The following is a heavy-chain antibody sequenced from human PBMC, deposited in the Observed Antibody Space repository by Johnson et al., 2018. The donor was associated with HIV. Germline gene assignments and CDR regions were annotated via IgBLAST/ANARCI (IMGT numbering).Heavy chain of an antibody. V-gene: IGHV3-33*01. J-gene: IGHJ3*01. D-gene: IGHD6-6*01. CDR2: MWYDGSKK. Sequence: QVQLVESGGGVVQPGRSLRLSCAASGFTFSSYGMHWVRQAPGKGLEWVAGMWYDGSKKDYADSVKGRFTISRDNSKNTLHLQMNSRRAEDTAVYYCARTYSTSSDDAFDVWGQGTMVTVSS. CDR1: GFTFSSYG. CDR3: ARTYSTSSDDAFDV.